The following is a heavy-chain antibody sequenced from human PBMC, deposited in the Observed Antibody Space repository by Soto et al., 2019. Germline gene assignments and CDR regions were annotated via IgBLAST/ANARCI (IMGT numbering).Heavy chain of an antibody. D-gene: IGHD3-22*01. Sequence: SETLSLTCTVSGGSINSDYFSWVRQPPGKGLEWIGYIYYSGSTNYNPSLKSRVAISVDTSKNQFSLKLTSVTAADTAVYYCTRGDYHDNSGSLYWGQGTLVTVSS. V-gene: IGHV4-59*12. CDR3: TRGDYHDNSGSLY. CDR1: GGSINSDY. CDR2: IYYSGST. J-gene: IGHJ4*02.